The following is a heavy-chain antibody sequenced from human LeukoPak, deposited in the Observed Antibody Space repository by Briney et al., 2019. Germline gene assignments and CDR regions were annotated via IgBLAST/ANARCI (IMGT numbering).Heavy chain of an antibody. CDR2: INHSGST. Sequence: KPSETLSLTCAVYGGSFSGYYWSWIRQPPGKGLEWIGEINHSGSTNYNPSLKSRVTISVDTSKNQFSLKLSSVTAADTAVYYCAREENYYDSSAYYRWFDPWGQGTLVTVSS. CDR3: AREENYYDSSAYYRWFDP. CDR1: GGSFSGYY. V-gene: IGHV4-34*01. D-gene: IGHD3-22*01. J-gene: IGHJ5*02.